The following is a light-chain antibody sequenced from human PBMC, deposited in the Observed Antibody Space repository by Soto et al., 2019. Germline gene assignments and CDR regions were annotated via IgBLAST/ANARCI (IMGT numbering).Light chain of an antibody. V-gene: IGKV3-11*01. CDR1: QSVSSY. J-gene: IGKJ1*01. Sequence: EIVLTQSPATLSLSPGERATLSCRASQSVSSYLAWYQQKPGQAPRLLIYDASNRATGIPARFSGSGSGTDFTLTISSLEPEDFATYSCQLSHSTPLMFGQGTKVEIK. CDR3: QLSHSTPLM. CDR2: DAS.